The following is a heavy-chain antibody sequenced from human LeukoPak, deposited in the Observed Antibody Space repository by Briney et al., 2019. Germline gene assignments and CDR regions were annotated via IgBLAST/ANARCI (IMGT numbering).Heavy chain of an antibody. V-gene: IGHV1-2*02. CDR3: ARGGYGDYGDDAFDI. J-gene: IGHJ3*02. Sequence: VASVKVSCKASGYTFTGYYMHLVRQAPGQGLEWMGWINPNSGGTNYAQKFQGRVTMTRDTSISTAYMELSRLRSDDTAVYYCARGGYGDYGDDAFDIRGQGTMVTVSS. CDR1: GYTFTGYY. CDR2: INPNSGGT. D-gene: IGHD4-17*01.